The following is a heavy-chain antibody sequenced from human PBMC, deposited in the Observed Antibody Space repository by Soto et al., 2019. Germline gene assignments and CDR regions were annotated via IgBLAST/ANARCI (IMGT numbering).Heavy chain of an antibody. Sequence: QVQLLQSGAEVKEPGASVKVSCKTSGYTFNTYGINWVRQAPGQGFELMGWISAYDGKTTYAEKFQGRVTLTTDTSTSTAYMELRSLRSDDTAIYYCARDPHEFWTSYWFDPWGQGTPVTVSS. D-gene: IGHD3-3*01. J-gene: IGHJ5*02. CDR2: ISAYDGKT. CDR3: ARDPHEFWTSYWFDP. CDR1: GYTFNTYG. V-gene: IGHV1-18*01.